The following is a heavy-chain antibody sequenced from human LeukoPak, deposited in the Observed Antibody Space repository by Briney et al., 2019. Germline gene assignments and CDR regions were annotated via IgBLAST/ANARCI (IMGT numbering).Heavy chain of an antibody. Sequence: GGSLRLSCAASGFTFSTFGMHWVRQAPGKGLEWVAVLWYDGNNKYYTDSVKGRFTISRGNSKNTLYLQMNSLRAEDTAVYYCAKADSSGSSDVFDIWGQGTTVTVSS. V-gene: IGHV3-33*06. J-gene: IGHJ3*02. CDR1: GFTFSTFG. CDR3: AKADSSGSSDVFDI. D-gene: IGHD3-10*01. CDR2: LWYDGNNK.